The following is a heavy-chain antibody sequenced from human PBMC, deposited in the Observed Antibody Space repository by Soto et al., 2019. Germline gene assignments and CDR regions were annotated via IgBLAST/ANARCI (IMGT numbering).Heavy chain of an antibody. J-gene: IGHJ4*02. D-gene: IGHD4-4*01. CDR2: IYSGGST. V-gene: IGHV3-66*01. CDR1: GFTVSSNY. Sequence: GGSLRLSCAASGFTVSSNYMSWVRQAPGKGLEWVSVIYSGGSTYYADSVKGRFTISRDNSKNTLYLQMNSLRAEDTAVYYCASRRYDYINENFDYWGQGTLVTVSS. CDR3: ASRRYDYINENFDY.